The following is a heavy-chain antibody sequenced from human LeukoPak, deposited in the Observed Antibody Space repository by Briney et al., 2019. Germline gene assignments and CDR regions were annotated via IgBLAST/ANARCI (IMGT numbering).Heavy chain of an antibody. Sequence: SETLSLTCTVSGDSISSSSYYWGWIRQPPGKGLEWIGSIYYSGSTYYNPSLKSRVTISVDTSKNQFSLKLSSVTAADTAVYYCARQGLLSVQRITMFRGVGPLDYWGQGTLVTVSS. CDR2: IYYSGST. J-gene: IGHJ4*02. V-gene: IGHV4-39*01. CDR3: ARQGLLSVQRITMFRGVGPLDY. CDR1: GDSISSSSYY. D-gene: IGHD3-10*01.